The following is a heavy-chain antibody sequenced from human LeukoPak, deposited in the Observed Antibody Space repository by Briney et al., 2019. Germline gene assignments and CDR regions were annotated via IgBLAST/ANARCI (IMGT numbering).Heavy chain of an antibody. CDR2: ISSSSSYI. D-gene: IGHD6-19*01. J-gene: IGHJ4*02. Sequence: AGGSLRLSCAASGFTFSSYSMNWDRQAPGKGLEWVSSISSSSSYIYYADSVKGRFTISRDNAKNSLYLQMNSLRAEDTAVYYCARHSSGWPFDYWGQGTLVTVSS. CDR3: ARHSSGWPFDY. CDR1: GFTFSSYS. V-gene: IGHV3-21*01.